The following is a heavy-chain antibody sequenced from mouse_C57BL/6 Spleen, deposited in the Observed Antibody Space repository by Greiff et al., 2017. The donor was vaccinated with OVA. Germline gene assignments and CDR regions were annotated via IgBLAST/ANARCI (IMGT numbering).Heavy chain of an antibody. CDR3: TRDANWDGGVNFDY. J-gene: IGHJ2*01. CDR1: GFTFSSYA. V-gene: IGHV5-9-1*02. D-gene: IGHD4-1*01. CDR2: ISSGGDYI. Sequence: EVQLQQSGEGLVKPGGSLKLSCAASGFTFSSYAMSWVRQTPEKRLEWVAYISSGGDYIYYADTVKGRFTISRDNARNTLYRQMSSLKSEDTAMYYCTRDANWDGGVNFDYWGQGTTLTVSS.